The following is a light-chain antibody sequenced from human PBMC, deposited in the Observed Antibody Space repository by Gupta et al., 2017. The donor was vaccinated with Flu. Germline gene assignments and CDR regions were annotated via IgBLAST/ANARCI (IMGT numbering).Light chain of an antibody. CDR2: GAS. CDR3: QQYNNLPPT. V-gene: IGKV3-15*01. J-gene: IGKJ4*01. Sequence: EIEMMKLPATMSVSPGERATLTCRASQSVSSTLAWYQQKPGQSPRLLIYGASTRATGIPARFSGSGSGTEFTLTISSLQSEDFAVYYCQQYNNLPPTFGGGTKVEIK. CDR1: QSVSST.